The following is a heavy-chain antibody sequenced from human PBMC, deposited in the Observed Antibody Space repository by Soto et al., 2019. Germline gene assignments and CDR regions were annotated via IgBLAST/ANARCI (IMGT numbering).Heavy chain of an antibody. V-gene: IGHV1-69*13. J-gene: IGHJ6*02. Sequence: ASVKVSCKASGGTFSSYAISWVRQAPGQGLEWMGGIIPISGTANYAQKFQGRVTITADESTSTAYMELSSLRSEDTAVYYCVRPREVTTTYYYYYYGMDVWGRGTTVTVSS. CDR1: GGTFSSYA. D-gene: IGHD4-4*01. CDR2: IIPISGTA. CDR3: VRPREVTTTYYYYYYGMDV.